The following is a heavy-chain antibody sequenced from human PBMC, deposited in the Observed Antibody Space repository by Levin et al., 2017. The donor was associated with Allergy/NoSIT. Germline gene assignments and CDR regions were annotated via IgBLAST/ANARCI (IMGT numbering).Heavy chain of an antibody. CDR1: GYSFTNYW. Sequence: PGGSLRLSCETSGYSFTNYWIAWVRQMPGKGLEWMGIIYPGDSEARYSPSFQGQVTISADKSATTAYLQWDSLKAADTAMYYCGRQARGWLRDFPEGATDYWGQGTLVTVSS. J-gene: IGHJ4*02. CDR2: IYPGDSEA. CDR3: GRQARGWLRDFPEGATDY. V-gene: IGHV5-51*01. D-gene: IGHD2-15*01.